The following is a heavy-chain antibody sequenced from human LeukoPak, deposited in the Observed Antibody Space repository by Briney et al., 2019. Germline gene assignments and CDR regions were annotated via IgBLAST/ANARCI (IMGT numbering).Heavy chain of an antibody. J-gene: IGHJ4*02. V-gene: IGHV3-23*01. CDR2: ISGSGGST. D-gene: IGHD3-3*01. Sequence: GGSLRLSCAASGFTFSSYAMSWVRQAPGKGLEWVSAISGSGGSTYYADSVKGRFTISRDNSNNTLYLQMNSLRAEDTAVYYCAKFDFCSCSNHGESNDYWGQGTLVTVAS. CDR3: AKFDFCSCSNHGESNDY. CDR1: GFTFSSYA.